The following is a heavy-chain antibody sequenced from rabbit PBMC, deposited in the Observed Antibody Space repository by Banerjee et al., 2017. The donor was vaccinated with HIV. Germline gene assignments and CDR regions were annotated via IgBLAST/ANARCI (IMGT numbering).Heavy chain of an antibody. CDR2: IYTGDGNT. CDR1: GFDFSSNA. J-gene: IGHJ4*01. Sequence: QSLEESGGGLVKPGASLTLTCKASGFDFSSNAMCWVRQAPGKGPEWIACIYTGDGNTVYANWAKGRFTISKTSSTTVTLQMTSLTAADTATYFCARKWNLWGPGTLVTVS. V-gene: IGHV1S40*01. CDR3: ARKWNL.